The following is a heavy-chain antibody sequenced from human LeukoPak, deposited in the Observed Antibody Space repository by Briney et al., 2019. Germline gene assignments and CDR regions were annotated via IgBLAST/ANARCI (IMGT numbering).Heavy chain of an antibody. V-gene: IGHV3-23*01. CDR3: ANEDYYDSSGYY. CDR2: ISGSGGST. D-gene: IGHD3-22*01. J-gene: IGHJ4*02. CDR1: GFTFSSYG. Sequence: GGTLRLSCAASGFTFSSYGMSWVRQAPGKGLEWVSAISGSGGSTYYADSVKGRFTISRDNSKNTLYLQMNSLRAEDTAVYYCANEDYYDSSGYYWGQGTLVTVSS.